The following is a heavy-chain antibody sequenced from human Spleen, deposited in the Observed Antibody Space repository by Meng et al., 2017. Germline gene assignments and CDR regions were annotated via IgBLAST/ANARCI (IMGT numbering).Heavy chain of an antibody. Sequence: GESLKISCVASGFTFSTYALTWVRQAPGKGLDWVASISDNGGSTYHADSLKGRFTISRDNSKNTLYLQMTSLRAEYTAVYYCAKSYYDGPLYYAMDVWGQGTTVTVSS. J-gene: IGHJ6*02. D-gene: IGHD3-22*01. CDR3: AKSYYDGPLYYAMDV. V-gene: IGHV3-23*01. CDR2: ISDNGGST. CDR1: GFTFSTYA.